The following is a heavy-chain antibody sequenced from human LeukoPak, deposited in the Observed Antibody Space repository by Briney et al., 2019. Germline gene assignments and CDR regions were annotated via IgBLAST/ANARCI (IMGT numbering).Heavy chain of an antibody. CDR2: INPNSGGT. J-gene: IGHJ4*02. V-gene: IGHV1-2*04. D-gene: IGHD1-26*01. Sequence: ASVKVSCKASGYTFTSYDINWVRQAPGQGLEWMGWINPNSGGTKYAQKFQGWVTMTRDTSISTAYMELSRLTSDDTAVYYCATSGGGIVGATTTGDYFDYWGQGTLVTVSS. CDR1: GYTFTSYD. CDR3: ATSGGGIVGATTTGDYFDY.